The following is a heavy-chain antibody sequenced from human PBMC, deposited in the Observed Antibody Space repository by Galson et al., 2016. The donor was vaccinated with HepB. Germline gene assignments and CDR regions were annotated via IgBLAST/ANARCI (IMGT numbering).Heavy chain of an antibody. CDR3: ARANIQLWLGENWFDP. CDR1: GGSVSSNFFY. J-gene: IGHJ5*02. CDR2: IHNSGRT. D-gene: IGHD5-18*01. V-gene: IGHV4-39*07. Sequence: SETLSLTCTVSGGSVSSNFFYWVWIRQPPGKGLEWIGSIHNSGRTYLSPSLKSRITISVDTSKNQFSLRLSSVTAADTAVYYCARANIQLWLGENWFDPWGQGTLVTVSS.